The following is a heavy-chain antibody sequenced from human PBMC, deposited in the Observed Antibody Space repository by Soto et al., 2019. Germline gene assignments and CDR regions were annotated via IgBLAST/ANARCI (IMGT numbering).Heavy chain of an antibody. CDR2: ISSSSSYI. J-gene: IGHJ3*02. V-gene: IGHV3-21*01. Sequence: GGSLRLSCAASGFTFSSYSMNWVRQAPGKGLEWVSSISSSSSYIYYADSVKGRFTISRDNAKNSLYLQMNSLRAEDTAVYYCASWIVGATRVDAFDIWGQGTMVTVSS. D-gene: IGHD1-26*01. CDR3: ASWIVGATRVDAFDI. CDR1: GFTFSSYS.